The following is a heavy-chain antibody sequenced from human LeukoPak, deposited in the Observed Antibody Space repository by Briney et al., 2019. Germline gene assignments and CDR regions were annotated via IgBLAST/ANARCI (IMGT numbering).Heavy chain of an antibody. CDR1: GYTFTSYY. D-gene: IGHD2-15*01. CDR2: INPSGGST. J-gene: IGHJ3*02. CDR3: ARTQGSAASRDAFDI. Sequence: GASVKVSCKASGYTFTSYYMHWVRQAPGQGLEWMGIINPSGGSTSYAQKFQGRVTMTRDTSTSTVYMELSSLRSEDTAVYYCARTQGSAASRDAFDIWGQGTMVTVSS. V-gene: IGHV1-46*01.